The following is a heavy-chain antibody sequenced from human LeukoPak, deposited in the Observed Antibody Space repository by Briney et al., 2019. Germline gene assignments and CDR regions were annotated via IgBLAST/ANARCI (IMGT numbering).Heavy chain of an antibody. J-gene: IGHJ4*02. CDR3: VRDGDTSGYTN. CDR2: IKQDESEK. D-gene: IGHD3-22*01. V-gene: IGHV3-7*01. Sequence: PGGSLRLSCAASGFTFSSYWMHWVRQAPGKGLEWVANIKQDESEKYYVDSVKGRFTISRDNAKNSLYLQMNSLRAEDTAVYSCVRDGDTSGYTNWGQGTLVTVSS. CDR1: GFTFSSYW.